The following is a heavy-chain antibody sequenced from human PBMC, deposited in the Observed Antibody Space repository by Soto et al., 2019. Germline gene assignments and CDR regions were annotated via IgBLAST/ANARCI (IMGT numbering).Heavy chain of an antibody. CDR1: GGTFSSYA. J-gene: IGHJ6*02. Sequence: SVKVSCKASGGTFSSYAISWVRQAPGQGLEWMGGIIHIFGTANYAQKFQGRVTITADESTSTAYMELSSLRSEDTAVYYCARDKSGSGSYYNAYYYYGMDVWGQGTTVTVSS. D-gene: IGHD3-10*01. CDR3: ARDKSGSGSYYNAYYYYGMDV. CDR2: IIHIFGTA. V-gene: IGHV1-69*13.